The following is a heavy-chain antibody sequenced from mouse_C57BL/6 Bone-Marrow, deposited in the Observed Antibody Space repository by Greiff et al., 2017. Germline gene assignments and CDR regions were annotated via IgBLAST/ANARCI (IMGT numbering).Heavy chain of an antibody. CDR1: GFNIKDDY. CDR2: IDPENGDT. V-gene: IGHV14-4*01. D-gene: IGHD2-3*01. Sequence: VQLKQSGAELVRPGASVTLSCTASGFNIKDDYMHWVQQRPEQGLEWIGWIDPENGDTEYASKFPGKATITADTSSNTAYLQLSSLTSEDTAVYYCTTGDDGYYFYYFDYWGQGTTLTVSS. J-gene: IGHJ2*01. CDR3: TTGDDGYYFYYFDY.